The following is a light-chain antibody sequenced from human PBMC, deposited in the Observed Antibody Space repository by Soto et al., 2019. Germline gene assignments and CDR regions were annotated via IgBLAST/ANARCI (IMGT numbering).Light chain of an antibody. CDR3: QQRSNWPWT. CDR1: QSVSSN. V-gene: IGKV3-11*01. J-gene: IGKJ1*01. Sequence: EIVLTQSPATLSLSPGEGATLSCRASQSVSSNLAWYQQKPGQAPRLLIYDASNRATGIPLRFSGSGSGTEFTLTISSLEPEDFAVYYCQQRSNWPWTFGQGTKVDIK. CDR2: DAS.